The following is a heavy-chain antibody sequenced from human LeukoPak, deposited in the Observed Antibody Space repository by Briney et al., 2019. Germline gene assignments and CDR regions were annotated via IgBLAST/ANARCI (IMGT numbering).Heavy chain of an antibody. Sequence: SGTLSLTCAVSGGSISSSNWWSWVRQPPGKGLEWIGEIYHSGSTNYNPSLKSRVTISVDKSKNQFSLKLSSVTAADTAVYYCARGSRGYYTDSGNVSDYYYMDVWGRGTTVIISS. J-gene: IGHJ6*03. CDR2: IYHSGST. CDR3: ARGSRGYYTDSGNVSDYYYMDV. D-gene: IGHD2-8*02. V-gene: IGHV4-4*02. CDR1: GGSISSSNW.